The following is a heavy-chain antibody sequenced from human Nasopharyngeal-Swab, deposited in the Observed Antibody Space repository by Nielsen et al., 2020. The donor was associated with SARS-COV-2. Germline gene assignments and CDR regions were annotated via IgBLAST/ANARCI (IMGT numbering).Heavy chain of an antibody. CDR3: ARASPTYYYYYMDV. V-gene: IGHV4-34*01. CDR1: GGSFSGYY. Sequence: SETLSLTCAVYGGSFSGYYWSWIRQPPGKGLEWIGEINHSGSTNYNPSLKSRVTISVDTSKNQFSLKLSSVTAADTAVYHCARASPTYYYYYMDVWGKGTTVTVSS. J-gene: IGHJ6*03. CDR2: INHSGST.